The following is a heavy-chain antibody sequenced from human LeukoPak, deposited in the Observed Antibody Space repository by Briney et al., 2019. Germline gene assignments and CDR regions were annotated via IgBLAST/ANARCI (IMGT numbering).Heavy chain of an antibody. Sequence: SETLSLTCTVSGGSISSYYWSWIRQPPGKGLEWIGYIYYSGSTNYNPSLKSRVTISIDTSKTQFSLNLNSVTAADTAVYYCARGPMVRGVMLAFDFWGQGTMITVSS. D-gene: IGHD3-10*01. V-gene: IGHV4-59*01. CDR3: ARGPMVRGVMLAFDF. J-gene: IGHJ3*01. CDR1: GGSISSYY. CDR2: IYYSGST.